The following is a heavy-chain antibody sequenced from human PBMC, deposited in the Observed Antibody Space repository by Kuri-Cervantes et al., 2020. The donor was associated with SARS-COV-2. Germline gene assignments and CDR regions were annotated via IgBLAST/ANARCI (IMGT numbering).Heavy chain of an antibody. CDR1: GGSFSGYY. J-gene: IGHJ5*02. CDR2: INHSGST. D-gene: IGHD5-18*01. Sequence: SETLSLTCAVYGGSFSGYYWSWIRQPPGKGLEWIGEINHSGSTNYNPSLKSRVTISVDTSKNQFSLKLSSVTAADTAVYYCTPMDKRGWFDPWGQGILVTVSS. V-gene: IGHV4-34*03. CDR3: TPMDKRGWFDP.